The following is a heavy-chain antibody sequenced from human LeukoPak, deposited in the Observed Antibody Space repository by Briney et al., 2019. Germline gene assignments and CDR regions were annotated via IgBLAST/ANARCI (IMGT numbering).Heavy chain of an antibody. CDR2: FTGSGGST. D-gene: IGHD4-23*01. CDR1: KFRFSNYA. V-gene: IGHV3-23*01. CDR3: AKDLVRGYGGIFDY. J-gene: IGHJ4*02. Sequence: GGSLRLSYAASKFRFSNYAMNWVRQAPGKGLEWVSSFTGSGGSTYYADSVKGRFTIPRDNSKNTLYLQMNSLRAEDTAVYYCAKDLVRGYGGIFDYWGQGTLVTVSS.